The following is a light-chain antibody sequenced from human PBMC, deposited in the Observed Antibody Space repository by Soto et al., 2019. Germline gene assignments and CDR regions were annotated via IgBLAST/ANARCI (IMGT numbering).Light chain of an antibody. CDR2: YDS. CDR1: NIGSKS. Sequence: SYELTQPPSVSVAPGKTARITCGGNNIGSKSVHWYQQKPGQAPVLVIYYDSDRPSGIPERFSGSNSGNTATLTISRVEAGDEADYYCQVWDSSSDHAVFGGCTQLTVL. V-gene: IGLV3-21*04. J-gene: IGLJ7*01. CDR3: QVWDSSSDHAV.